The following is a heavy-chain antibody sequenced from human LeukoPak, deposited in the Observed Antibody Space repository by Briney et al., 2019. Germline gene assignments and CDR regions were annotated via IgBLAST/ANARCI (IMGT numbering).Heavy chain of an antibody. CDR1: GFTFDDYG. D-gene: IGHD6-13*01. J-gene: IGHJ2*01. Sequence: GGSLRLSCAASGFTFDDYGMSWVRQAPGKGLEWVSGINWNGGSTGYADSVKGRFTISRDNAKNSLYLQMNSLRAEDTALYYCAKGPGLGAGKRYLDLWGRGTLVIVSS. CDR2: INWNGGST. V-gene: IGHV3-20*04. CDR3: AKGPGLGAGKRYLDL.